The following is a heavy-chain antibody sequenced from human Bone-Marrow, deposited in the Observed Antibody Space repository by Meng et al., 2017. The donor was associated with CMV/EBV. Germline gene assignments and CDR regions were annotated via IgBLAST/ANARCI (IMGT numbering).Heavy chain of an antibody. J-gene: IGHJ6*02. CDR2: ISAYNGNT. D-gene: IGHD3-3*01. CDR1: GYTFTRYA. V-gene: IGHV1-18*01. Sequence: ASVKVSCKASGYTFTRYAFSWVRQAPGQGLEWMGWISAYNGNTKYAEKFQGRVTITTDESTSTAYMELSSLRSEDTAVYYCASAFRPNDFWSGYSQEDYYYGKDVWGQGTTVTVSS. CDR3: ASAFRPNDFWSGYSQEDYYYGKDV.